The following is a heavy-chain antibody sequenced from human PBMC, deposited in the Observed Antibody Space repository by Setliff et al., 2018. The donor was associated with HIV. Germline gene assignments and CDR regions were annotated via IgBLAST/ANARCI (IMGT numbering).Heavy chain of an antibody. CDR3: ATDPKGDGWAYFDS. CDR2: IYHSEYT. J-gene: IGHJ4*02. Sequence: SETLSLTCAVSGGSISSSNWWTWVRQAPGKGLEWIGEIYHSEYTNYNPSLKSRVSMSVDKSKNQFSVKLTSVTAADTAVYYCATDPKGDGWAYFDSWGQGTLVTVSS. D-gene: IGHD6-19*01. V-gene: IGHV4-4*02. CDR1: GGSISSSNW.